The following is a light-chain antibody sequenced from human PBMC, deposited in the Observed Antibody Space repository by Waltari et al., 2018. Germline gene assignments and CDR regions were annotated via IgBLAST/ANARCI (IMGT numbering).Light chain of an antibody. Sequence: HSALTQPASVSGSPGQSISISCTGTSSDVGSYSYVSWYQQQPGTAPKLMVYDVGFRPSGVSYRFSGSKSGNTASLTISGLQAEDEATYYCSSYTNTSPYVLFGGGTKLTVL. CDR1: SSDVGSYSY. CDR3: SSYTNTSPYVL. V-gene: IGLV2-14*03. J-gene: IGLJ2*01. CDR2: DVG.